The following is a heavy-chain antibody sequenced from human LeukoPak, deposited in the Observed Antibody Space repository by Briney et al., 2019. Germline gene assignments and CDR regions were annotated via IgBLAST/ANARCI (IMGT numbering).Heavy chain of an antibody. V-gene: IGHV3-33*01. CDR1: GFTFSSYG. Sequence: GRSLRLSCAASGFTFSSYGMHWVRQAPGKGLEGVAVIWYDGSNKYYADSVKGRFTISRDNSKNTLYLQMNSLRAEDTAVYYCARVFARGAARYFDYWGQGTLVTVSS. CDR3: ARVFARGAARYFDY. J-gene: IGHJ4*02. D-gene: IGHD6-6*01. CDR2: IWYDGSNK.